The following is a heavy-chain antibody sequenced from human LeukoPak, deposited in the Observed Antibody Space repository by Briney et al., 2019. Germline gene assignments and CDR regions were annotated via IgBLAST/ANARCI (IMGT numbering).Heavy chain of an antibody. J-gene: IGHJ4*02. CDR3: AKGSYSSGWYSSDY. Sequence: GGSLRLSCAASGFTFSSYAMSWVRQAPGKGLEWVSAISGSGGSTYYADSVKGRFTISRDNSKNTLYLQMNSLRAEDTAIYYCAKGSYSSGWYSSDYWGQGTLVTVSS. CDR1: GFTFSSYA. V-gene: IGHV3-23*01. D-gene: IGHD6-19*01. CDR2: ISGSGGST.